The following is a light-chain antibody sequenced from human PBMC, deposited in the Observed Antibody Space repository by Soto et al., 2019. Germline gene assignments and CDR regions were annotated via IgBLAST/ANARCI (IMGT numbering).Light chain of an antibody. J-gene: IGKJ2*01. CDR2: GAF. CDR1: QNVSSNY. Sequence: EIVLTQSPGTPSLSPGERATLSCRASQNVSSNYLAWYQQRPSQAPRLLMYGAFIRATGIPDRISGSGSGTDFTVTISRLEPEDFAVYYCQYYGGYYGSSPRYTFGQGTKLDIK. CDR3: QYYGGYYGSSPRYT. V-gene: IGKV3-20*01.